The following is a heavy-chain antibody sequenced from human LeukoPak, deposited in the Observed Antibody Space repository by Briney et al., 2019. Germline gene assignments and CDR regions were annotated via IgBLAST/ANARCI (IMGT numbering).Heavy chain of an antibody. CDR2: ISSTRPTI. D-gene: IGHD3-10*01. V-gene: IGHV3-48*01. J-gene: IGHJ4*02. Sequence: PGGSLRLSCAASGFSFSSYNMNWVRQAPGKGLEWISYISSTRPTIYYADSVKGRFTFSRDNSKNTLYLQMNSLRAEDTAVYYCARPYGGFGELAPYDYWGQGTLVTVSS. CDR3: ARPYGGFGELAPYDY. CDR1: GFSFSSYN.